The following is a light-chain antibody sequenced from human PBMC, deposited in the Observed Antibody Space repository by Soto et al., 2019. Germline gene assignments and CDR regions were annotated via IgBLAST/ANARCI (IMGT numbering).Light chain of an antibody. J-gene: IGLJ3*02. CDR3: RAYAGANTWV. CDR2: QGR. CDR1: GSDIGSHDL. V-gene: IGLV2-23*01. Sequence: QSVLTQPASVSGSLGQSITISCTGTGSDIGSHDLVSWYQHHPGNAPKLIISQGRKRPSGISGRFSGSMSGYTASLTISGLQAEDAADYHCRAYAGANTWVFGGGTKLTVL.